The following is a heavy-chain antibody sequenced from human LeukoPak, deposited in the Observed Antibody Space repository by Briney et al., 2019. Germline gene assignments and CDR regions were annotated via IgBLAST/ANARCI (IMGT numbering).Heavy chain of an antibody. V-gene: IGHV3-74*01. Sequence: PGGSLRLSCADSGFIFSNYWMHWVRQAPGKGLVWVSRINSDGTITSYADSVKGRFNISRDNAKNTLYLQMNSLRAEDTAVYYYARGTLGYHYDTSGYHDYWGQGTLVTVSS. J-gene: IGHJ4*02. CDR1: GFIFSNYW. D-gene: IGHD3-22*01. CDR2: INSDGTIT. CDR3: ARGTLGYHYDTSGYHDY.